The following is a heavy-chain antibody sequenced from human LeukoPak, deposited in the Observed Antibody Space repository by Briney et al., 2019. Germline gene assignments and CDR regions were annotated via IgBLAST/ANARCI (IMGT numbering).Heavy chain of an antibody. V-gene: IGHV4-31*02. J-gene: IGHJ3*02. CDR3: ATPYCSGISCLDVFNM. CDR2: KYYSGSA. D-gene: IGHD2-2*01. Sequence: PSETLSLTCNVSGVSVSDGRYYWTWIRQHPGKGLEWIIYKYYSGSAKYNSSLKSRLTISIDTSKNQFSLQLSSVTAADTATYYCATPYCSGISCLDVFNMWGQGTRVTVSS. CDR1: GVSVSDGRYY.